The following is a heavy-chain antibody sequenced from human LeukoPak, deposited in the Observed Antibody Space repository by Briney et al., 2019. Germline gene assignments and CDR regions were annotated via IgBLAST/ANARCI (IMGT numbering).Heavy chain of an antibody. CDR3: AKEGRYCSGGSCDTGGFDI. CDR1: GFTFSSYA. CDR2: ISGSGGST. J-gene: IGHJ3*02. D-gene: IGHD2-15*01. Sequence: GGSLRLSCAASGFTFSSYAMSWVRQAPGKGMQWVSAISGSGGSTYYADSVKGRFTISRDNSKNTLYLQMNSLRAEDTAVYYCAKEGRYCSGGSCDTGGFDIWGQGTMVTVSS. V-gene: IGHV3-23*01.